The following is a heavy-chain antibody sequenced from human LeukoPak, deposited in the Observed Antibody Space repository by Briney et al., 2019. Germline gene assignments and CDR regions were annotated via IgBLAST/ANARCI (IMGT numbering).Heavy chain of an antibody. CDR3: ARGTGYCSGGNCYAHLDY. CDR1: GGSFSGYY. J-gene: IGHJ4*02. Sequence: SETLSLTCAVYGGSFSGYYWSWVRQPPGKGLEWIGGINHSGSTNYSPSLTSRLTISIDTSKKQFSLKLSSVTAADTAVYYCARGTGYCSGGNCYAHLDYWGQGVLVTVSS. CDR2: INHSGST. D-gene: IGHD2-15*01. V-gene: IGHV4-34*01.